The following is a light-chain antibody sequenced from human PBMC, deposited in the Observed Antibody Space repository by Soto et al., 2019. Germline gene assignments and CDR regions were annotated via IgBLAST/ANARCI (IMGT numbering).Light chain of an antibody. Sequence: EIVLTQSPGTLSLSPGERATLSCTASQSLSYNYLAWYQQKPGQAPRLLIFGASNRATGIPDRFSGSGSGTDFTLTISRLEPDDFAVYYCQQYFSSPRTFGQGTKVEIK. V-gene: IGKV3-20*01. CDR2: GAS. CDR1: QSLSYNY. J-gene: IGKJ1*01. CDR3: QQYFSSPRT.